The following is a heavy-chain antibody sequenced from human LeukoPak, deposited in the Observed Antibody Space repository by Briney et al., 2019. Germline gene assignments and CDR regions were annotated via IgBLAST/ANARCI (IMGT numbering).Heavy chain of an antibody. D-gene: IGHD6-13*01. CDR3: ARRRAVPGFYYFDY. J-gene: IGHJ4*02. V-gene: IGHV4-59*08. CDR1: GGSISNYY. Sequence: KASETLSLTCSVSGGSISNYYWTWIRQPPGKGLEWIGYIYYSGSTKYNDSLRSRATISVDTSKNQFSLRLSSLTAADTAVYYCARRRAVPGFYYFDYWGQGTLVTVSS. CDR2: IYYSGST.